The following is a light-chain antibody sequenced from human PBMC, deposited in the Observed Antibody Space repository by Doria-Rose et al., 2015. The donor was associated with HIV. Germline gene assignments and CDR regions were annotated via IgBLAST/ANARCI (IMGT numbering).Light chain of an antibody. CDR1: QNFSSTY. V-gene: IGKV3-20*01. CDR2: DGS. CDR3: HQYGTSWT. Sequence: FTQSPGTLSLSPGERATLSCRASQNFSSTYLAWYQQKPGQAPSLLIYDGSTRATGIPDRFNASGSGTDFTLTINRLEPEDFALYYCHQYGTSWTFGQGTKVE. J-gene: IGKJ1*01.